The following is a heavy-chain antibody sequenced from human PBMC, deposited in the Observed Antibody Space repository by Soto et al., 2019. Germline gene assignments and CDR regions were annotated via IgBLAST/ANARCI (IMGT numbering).Heavy chain of an antibody. CDR2: IYYSGST. CDR3: ARRLYYDSSGFEGGGMDV. Sequence: SETLSLTCAVSGGCISSGGYSWSWIRQPPGKGLEWIGYIYYSGSTYYNPSLKSRVTISVDTSKNQFSLKLSSVTAADTAVYYCARRLYYDSSGFEGGGMDVWGQGTTVTVSS. D-gene: IGHD3-22*01. J-gene: IGHJ6*02. CDR1: GGCISSGGYS. V-gene: IGHV4-30-2*03.